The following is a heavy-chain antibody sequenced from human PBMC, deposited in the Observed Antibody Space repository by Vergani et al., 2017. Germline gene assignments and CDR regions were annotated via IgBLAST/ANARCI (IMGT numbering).Heavy chain of an antibody. CDR2: IYTSGST. V-gene: IGHV4-61*02. Sequence: QVQLQESGPGLVKPSQTLSLTCTVSGGSISSGSYYWSWIRQPAGKGLEWIGRIYTSGSTNYNPTLKSRVTISVDTSKNQFSLKLSSVTAADTAVYYCAKDGGEGSSWYVDYYYYYGMDVWGQGTTVTVSS. CDR1: GGSISSGSYY. J-gene: IGHJ6*02. D-gene: IGHD6-13*01. CDR3: AKDGGEGSSWYVDYYYYYGMDV.